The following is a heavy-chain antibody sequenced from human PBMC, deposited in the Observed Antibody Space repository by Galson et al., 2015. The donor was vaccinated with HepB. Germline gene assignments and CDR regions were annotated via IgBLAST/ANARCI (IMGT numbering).Heavy chain of an antibody. D-gene: IGHD3-10*01. CDR3: ASLRYSTGQLPADY. J-gene: IGHJ4*02. CDR2: INHSGST. CDR1: GGSFSGYY. V-gene: IGHV4-34*01. Sequence: SETLSLTCAVYGGSFSGYYWSWIRQPPGKGLEWIGEINHSGSTNYNPSLKSRVTISVDTSKNQFSLKLSSVTAADTAVYYCASLRYSTGQLPADYWGQGTLVTVSS.